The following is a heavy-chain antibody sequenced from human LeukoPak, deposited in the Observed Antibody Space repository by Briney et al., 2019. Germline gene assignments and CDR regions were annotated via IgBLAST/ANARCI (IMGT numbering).Heavy chain of an antibody. D-gene: IGHD3-10*01. V-gene: IGHV1-45*02. J-gene: IGHJ5*02. Sequence: ASVKVSCKASGYTFTYRYLHWVRQAPGQALEWMGWITPFNGNTNYAQKFQDRVTITRDRSMSTAYMELSSLRSEDTAMYYCASGARQGLGGFTFDPWGQGTLVTVSS. CDR3: ASGARQGLGGFTFDP. CDR2: ITPFNGNT. CDR1: GYTFTYRY.